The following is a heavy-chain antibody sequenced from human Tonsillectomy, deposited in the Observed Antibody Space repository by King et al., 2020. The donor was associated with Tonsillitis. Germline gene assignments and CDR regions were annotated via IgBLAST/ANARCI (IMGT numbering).Heavy chain of an antibody. D-gene: IGHD2-21*02. CDR3: AKLGGVVVTAIGY. Sequence: VQLLESGGGLVQPGGSLRLSCAASGFTFSSYAMSWVRRAPGKGLEWVLVIRGSGGSTFYADSVKGRFTISRDNSKTTLYLQMNSLRAEDTAVYYCAKLGGVVVTAIGYWGQGTLVTVSS. CDR1: GFTFSSYA. V-gene: IGHV3-23*01. J-gene: IGHJ4*02. CDR2: IRGSGGST.